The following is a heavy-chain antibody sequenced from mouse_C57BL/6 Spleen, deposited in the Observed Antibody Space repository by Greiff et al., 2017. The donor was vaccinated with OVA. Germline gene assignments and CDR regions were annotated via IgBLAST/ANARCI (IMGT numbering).Heavy chain of an antibody. CDR3: ARDSSGYSRFAY. CDR1: GYTFTDYY. CDR2: IYPGSGNT. J-gene: IGHJ3*01. Sequence: VQLQQSGAELVRPGASVKLSCKASGYTFTDYYINWVKQRPGQGLEWIARIYPGSGNTYYNEKFKGKATLTAEKSSSTAYMQLSSLTSEDSAVYFCARDSSGYSRFAYWGQGTLVTVSA. D-gene: IGHD3-2*02. V-gene: IGHV1-76*01.